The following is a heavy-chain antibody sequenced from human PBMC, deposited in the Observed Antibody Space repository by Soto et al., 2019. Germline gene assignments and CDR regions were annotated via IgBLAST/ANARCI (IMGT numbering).Heavy chain of an antibody. V-gene: IGHV1-18*04. CDR2: ISGNNGAT. D-gene: IGHD3-10*01. J-gene: IGHJ5*01. CDR1: GYTFAHYG. CDR3: AMDLNYFRVLSTWFDS. Sequence: ASVKVSCKASGYTFAHYGISWVRQAPGQGLKWMGWISGNNGATNYAPKMQGRVTMSIDTSTDTAYMDLRSLTSGDTPVYFCAMDLNYFRVLSTWFDSWGQGTLVTVSS.